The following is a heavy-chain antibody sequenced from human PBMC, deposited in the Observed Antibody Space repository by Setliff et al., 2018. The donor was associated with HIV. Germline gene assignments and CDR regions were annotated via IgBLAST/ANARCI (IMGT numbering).Heavy chain of an antibody. CDR3: ARGVNYYDSSGYAPDAFDI. Sequence: ASVKVSCKASGGTFSSYAISWVRQAPGQGLEWMGGIIPILGIANYAQKFQGRVTITTDESTSTAYMEPSSLRSEDTAVYYCARGVNYYDSSGYAPDAFDIWGQGTMVTVSS. CDR1: GGTFSSYA. CDR2: IIPILGIA. J-gene: IGHJ3*02. V-gene: IGHV1-69*10. D-gene: IGHD3-22*01.